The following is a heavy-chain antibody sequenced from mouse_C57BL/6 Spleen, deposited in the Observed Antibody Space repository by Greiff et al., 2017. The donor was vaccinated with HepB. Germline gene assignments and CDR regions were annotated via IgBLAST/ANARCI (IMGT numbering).Heavy chain of an antibody. Sequence: EVQLQESGPGMVKPSQSLSLTCTVTGYSITSGYDWHWIRHFPGNNLEWMGYISYSGSTNYNPSLKSRISITHDTSKNHFFLKLNSVTTEDTATYYCARGDYYGSSYEGFAYWGQGTLVTVSA. V-gene: IGHV3-1*01. J-gene: IGHJ3*01. CDR2: ISYSGST. CDR1: GYSITSGYD. D-gene: IGHD1-1*01. CDR3: ARGDYYGSSYEGFAY.